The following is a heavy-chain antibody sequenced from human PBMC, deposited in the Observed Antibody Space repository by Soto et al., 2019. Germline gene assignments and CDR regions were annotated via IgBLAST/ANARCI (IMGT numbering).Heavy chain of an antibody. CDR2: ISYDGSNK. Sequence: PGGSLRLSCAASGFTFSSYGMHCVRQAPGKGLEWVAVISYDGSNKYYADSVKGRFTISRENSKSTLYLQINSLRTEDTAVYYCAANFDYWGQGTMVTVSS. CDR1: GFTFSSYG. J-gene: IGHJ4*02. CDR3: AANFDY. V-gene: IGHV3-30*03.